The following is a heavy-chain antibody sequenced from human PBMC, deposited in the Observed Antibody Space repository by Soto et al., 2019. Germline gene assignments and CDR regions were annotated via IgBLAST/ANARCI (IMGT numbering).Heavy chain of an antibody. CDR1: GGSISSSNW. J-gene: IGHJ3*02. V-gene: IGHV4-4*02. Sequence: QVQLQESGPGLVKPSGTLSLTCAVSGGSISSSNWWSWVRQPPGKGLEWIGEIYHSGSTNYNPSLKSRVTTSVDKSKNQFSLKLSSVTAADTALYYCARDGQYVIPAFDIWGQGTMVTVSS. CDR3: ARDGQYVIPAFDI. D-gene: IGHD3-10*02. CDR2: IYHSGST.